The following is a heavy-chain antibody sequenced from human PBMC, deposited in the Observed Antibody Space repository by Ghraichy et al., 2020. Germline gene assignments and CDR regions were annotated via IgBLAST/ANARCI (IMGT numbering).Heavy chain of an antibody. CDR2: IYYSGST. CDR1: GGSISSYY. Sequence: SQTLSLTCTVSGGSISSYYWSWIRQPPGKGLEWIGYIYYSGSTNYNPSLKSRVTISVDTSKNQFSLKLSSVTAADTAVYYCARLAEDSSGYNDYWGQGTLVTVSS. V-gene: IGHV4-59*01. J-gene: IGHJ4*02. D-gene: IGHD3-22*01. CDR3: ARLAEDSSGYNDY.